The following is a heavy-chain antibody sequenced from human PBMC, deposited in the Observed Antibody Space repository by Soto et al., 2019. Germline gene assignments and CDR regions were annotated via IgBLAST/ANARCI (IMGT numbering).Heavy chain of an antibody. Sequence: GGSLRLSCAASGFTFSDYYMSWIRQAPGKGLEWVSYISSSGSTIYYADSVKGRFTISRDNAKNSLYLQMNSLRAEDTAVYYWARGPYDYVWGSDPPHFDYWGQGTLVTVSS. CDR3: ARGPYDYVWGSDPPHFDY. CDR2: ISSSGSTI. D-gene: IGHD3-16*02. V-gene: IGHV3-11*01. J-gene: IGHJ4*02. CDR1: GFTFSDYY.